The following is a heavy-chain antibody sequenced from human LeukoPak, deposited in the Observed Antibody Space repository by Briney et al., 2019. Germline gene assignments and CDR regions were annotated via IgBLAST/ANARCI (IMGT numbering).Heavy chain of an antibody. D-gene: IGHD6-13*01. V-gene: IGHV4-59*01. CDR2: IYYSGST. CDR1: GGSISSYY. Sequence: PSETLSLTCTVSGGSISSYYWSWIRQPPGKGLEWIGYIYYSGSTNYNPSLKSRVTISVDTSKNQFSLKLSPVTAADTAVYYCARVQYSSSTDLYYYYYYMDVWGKGTTVTISS. J-gene: IGHJ6*03. CDR3: ARVQYSSSTDLYYYYYYMDV.